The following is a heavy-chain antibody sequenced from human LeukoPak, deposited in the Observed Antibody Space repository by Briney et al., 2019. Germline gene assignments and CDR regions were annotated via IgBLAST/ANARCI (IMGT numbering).Heavy chain of an antibody. J-gene: IGHJ4*02. V-gene: IGHV1-8*01. Sequence: ASVKVSCKASGYTFTTYDINWVRQVTGQGLEWLGWMSPNSGNTGYAQKFQGRVTMTRNISITTAYMELSNLRSEDTAVYYCARVAGNCGGDCYRLLYWGQGTLVTVSS. D-gene: IGHD2-21*01. CDR3: ARVAGNCGGDCYRLLY. CDR1: GYTFTTYD. CDR2: MSPNSGNT.